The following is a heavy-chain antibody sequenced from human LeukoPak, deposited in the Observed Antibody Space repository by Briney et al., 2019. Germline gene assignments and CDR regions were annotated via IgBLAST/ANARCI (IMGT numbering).Heavy chain of an antibody. J-gene: IGHJ4*02. CDR1: GFTFSSYG. V-gene: IGHV3-30*02. CDR2: IRYDGSNK. CDR3: ANGRYNWNDGDFDY. Sequence: GGSLRLSCAASGFTFSSYGMHWVRQAPGKGLEWVAFIRYDGSNKYYADSVKGRFTIPRDNSKNTLYLQMNSLRAEDTAVYYCANGRYNWNDGDFDYWGQGTLVTVSS. D-gene: IGHD1-1*01.